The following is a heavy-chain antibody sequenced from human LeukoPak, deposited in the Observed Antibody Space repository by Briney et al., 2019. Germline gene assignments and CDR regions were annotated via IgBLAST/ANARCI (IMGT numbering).Heavy chain of an antibody. D-gene: IGHD3-22*01. V-gene: IGHV1-46*01. CDR3: ASEDSSGPYRWYFDY. Sequence: ASVKVSCKASGYTFTGYYMHWVRQAPGQGLEWMGIINPSGGSTSYAQKFQGRVTMTRDTSTSTVYMELSSLRSEDTAVYYCASEDSSGPYRWYFDYWGQGTLVTVSS. CDR1: GYTFTGYY. CDR2: INPSGGST. J-gene: IGHJ4*02.